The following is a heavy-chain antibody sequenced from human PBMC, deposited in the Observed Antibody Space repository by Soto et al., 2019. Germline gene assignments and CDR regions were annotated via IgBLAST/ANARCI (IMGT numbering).Heavy chain of an antibody. CDR3: AGECGKAYNCNYADAFDI. CDR1: GGTFSSYT. J-gene: IGHJ3*02. V-gene: IGHV1-69*08. CDR2: IIPILGIA. Sequence: QVQLVQSGAEVKKPGSSVKVSCKASGGTFSSYTISWVRQAPGQGLEWMGRIIPILGIANYAQKFQGRVTITADKSTNTPYMELRRLRSEDTAVYYCAGECGKAYNCNYADAFDIWGQETMVTVSS. D-gene: IGHD1-7*01.